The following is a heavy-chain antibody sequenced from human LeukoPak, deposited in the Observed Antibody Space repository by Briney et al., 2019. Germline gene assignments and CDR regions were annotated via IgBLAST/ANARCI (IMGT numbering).Heavy chain of an antibody. Sequence: PGLSLRLSCAASGFTFDDYGMSWVRQAPGKDLQWVSGINLNGGSTGYADSVKGRFTISRDNDKNSLYLQMNSLRAEDTALFFKEKTAYDILTGSQGWFDPWGQGTLVTVSS. J-gene: IGHJ5*02. CDR2: INLNGGST. CDR3: EKTAYDILTGSQGWFDP. CDR1: GFTFDDYG. D-gene: IGHD3-9*01. V-gene: IGHV3-20*04.